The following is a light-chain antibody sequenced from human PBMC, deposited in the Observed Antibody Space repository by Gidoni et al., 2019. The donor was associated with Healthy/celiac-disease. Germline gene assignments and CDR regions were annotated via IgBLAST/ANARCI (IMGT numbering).Light chain of an antibody. V-gene: IGLV3-25*03. CDR2: KDS. J-gene: IGLJ2*01. CDR3: QSADSSGTLV. Sequence: SYELTQPPSVSVSPGQTARITCPGDALPKQYAYWYQQKPGQAPVLGIYKDSERPSGIPERFSGSSSGTTVTLTISGVQAEDEADYYCQSADSSGTLVFGGGTKLTVL. CDR1: ALPKQY.